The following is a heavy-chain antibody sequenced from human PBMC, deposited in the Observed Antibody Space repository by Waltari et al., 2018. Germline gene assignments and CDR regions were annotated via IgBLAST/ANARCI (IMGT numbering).Heavy chain of an antibody. CDR2: INHSGST. CDR3: ALGCSSTSCQGWFDP. V-gene: IGHV4-34*01. J-gene: IGHJ5*02. CDR1: GGSFSGYY. Sequence: QVQLQQWGAGLLKPSETLSLTCAVYGGSFSGYYWSWNRQPPGKGLEWIGEINHSGSTNYNPSLKSRVTISVDTSKNQFSLKLSSVTAADTAVYYCALGCSSTSCQGWFDPWGQGTLVTVSS. D-gene: IGHD2-2*01.